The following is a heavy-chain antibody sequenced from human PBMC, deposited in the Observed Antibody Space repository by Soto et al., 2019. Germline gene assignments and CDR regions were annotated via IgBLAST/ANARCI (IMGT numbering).Heavy chain of an antibody. CDR1: GCSISSYY. V-gene: IGHV4-59*01. CDR2: IYYSGST. Sequence: TSETLSLTCTVSGCSISSYYWSWIRQPPGKGLEWIGYIYYSGSTNYNPSLKSRVTISVDTSKNQFSLKLSSVTAADTAVYYCARAVKTGRGTFAFDIWGQGTMVTVSS. D-gene: IGHD1-1*01. CDR3: ARAVKTGRGTFAFDI. J-gene: IGHJ3*02.